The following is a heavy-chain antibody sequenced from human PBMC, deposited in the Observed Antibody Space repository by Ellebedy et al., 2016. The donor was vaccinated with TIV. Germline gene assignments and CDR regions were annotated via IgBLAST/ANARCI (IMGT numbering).Heavy chain of an antibody. CDR1: GGSISSGGYY. V-gene: IGHV4-31*03. Sequence: SETLSLTXTVSGGSISSGGYYWSWIRQHPGKGLEWIGYIYYSGSTYYNPSLKSRVTISVDTSKNQFSLKLSSVTAADTAVYYCARDRYYDYVWGSYRENHYFDYWGQGTLVTVSS. CDR2: IYYSGST. D-gene: IGHD3-16*02. CDR3: ARDRYYDYVWGSYRENHYFDY. J-gene: IGHJ4*02.